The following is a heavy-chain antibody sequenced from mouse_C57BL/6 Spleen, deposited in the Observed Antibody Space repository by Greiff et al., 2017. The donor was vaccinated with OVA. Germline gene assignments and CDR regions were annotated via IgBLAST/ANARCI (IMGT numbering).Heavy chain of an antibody. Sequence: EVQLVESGGGLVQPKGSLKLSCAASGFSFNTYAMNWVRQAPGKGLEWVARIRSKSNNYATYYADSVKDRFTISRDDSESMLYLQMNNLKTEDTAMYYCVRRGEGCCAMDYWGQGTSVTVSS. V-gene: IGHV10-1*01. CDR1: GFSFNTYA. J-gene: IGHJ4*01. CDR3: VRRGEGCCAMDY. CDR2: IRSKSNNYAT.